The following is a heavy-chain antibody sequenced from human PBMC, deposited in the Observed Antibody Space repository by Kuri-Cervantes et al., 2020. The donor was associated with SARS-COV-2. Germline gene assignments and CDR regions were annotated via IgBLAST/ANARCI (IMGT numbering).Heavy chain of an antibody. V-gene: IGHV1-46*01. Sequence: ASVKVSCKTSGYTFTSYYMHWVRQAPGQGLEWMGIINPSGGSTSYAQKFQGRVTMTRDTSTSTVYMELSSLRSEDTAVYYCARDPAGVYYYYYMDVWGKGTTVTVSS. CDR2: INPSGGST. CDR1: GYTFTSYY. J-gene: IGHJ6*03. CDR3: ARDPAGVYYYYYMDV.